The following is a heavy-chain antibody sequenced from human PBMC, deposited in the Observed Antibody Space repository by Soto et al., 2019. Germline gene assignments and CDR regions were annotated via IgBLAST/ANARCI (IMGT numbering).Heavy chain of an antibody. CDR1: GFTFSSYG. V-gene: IGHV3-33*06. CDR3: AKSSYGFNAFDI. Sequence: VQLVESGGGVVQPGGSLRLSCAASGFTFSSYGMHWVRQAPGKGLEWVAVIWYDGSNKYYADSVKGRFTISRDNSKNTLYLQMNSLRAEDTAVYYCAKSSYGFNAFDIWGQGTMVTVSS. J-gene: IGHJ3*02. CDR2: IWYDGSNK. D-gene: IGHD5-18*01.